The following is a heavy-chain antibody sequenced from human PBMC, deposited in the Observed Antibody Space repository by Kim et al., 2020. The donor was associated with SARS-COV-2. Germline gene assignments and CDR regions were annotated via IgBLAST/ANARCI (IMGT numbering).Heavy chain of an antibody. CDR1: GFSLSTSGVG. D-gene: IGHD3-22*01. Sequence: SGPTLVNPTQTLTLTCTFSGFSLSTSGVGVGWIRQPPGKALEWLALIYWDDDKRYSPSLKSRLTITKDTSKNQVVLTMTNMDPVDTATYYCARRYPKTYYYDSSGYSSDAFDIWGQGTMVTVSS. CDR2: IYWDDDK. CDR3: ARRYPKTYYYDSSGYSSDAFDI. V-gene: IGHV2-5*02. J-gene: IGHJ3*02.